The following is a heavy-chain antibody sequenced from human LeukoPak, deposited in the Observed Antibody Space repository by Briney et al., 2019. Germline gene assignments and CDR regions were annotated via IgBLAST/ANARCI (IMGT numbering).Heavy chain of an antibody. CDR3: AKDLRWGYASIDY. Sequence: SLTLSCAACGCTFDDYAMHWVRPAPGKGLDGVSGISWNNGSIGYADSVKGRFIISRDNAKNSLYLQMISLRAEDTALYYCAKDLRWGYASIDYCGQGTLVTVSS. CDR2: ISWNNGSI. V-gene: IGHV3-9*01. CDR1: GCTFDDYA. D-gene: IGHD3-16*01. J-gene: IGHJ4*02.